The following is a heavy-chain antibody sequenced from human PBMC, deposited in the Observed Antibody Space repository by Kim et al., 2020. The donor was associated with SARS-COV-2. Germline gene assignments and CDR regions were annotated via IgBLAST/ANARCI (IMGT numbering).Heavy chain of an antibody. D-gene: IGHD5-12*01. CDR3: ATLGASAVATITPVRPDAFDI. CDR1: GGSISSGRYY. V-gene: IGHV4-61*02. Sequence: SETLSLTCTVSGGSISSGRYYWSWIRQPAGKGLEWIGRIYTSGSTNYNPSLKSRVTISVDTSKNQFSLKLSSVTAADTAVYYCATLGASAVATITPVRPDAFDIWGQGTMVTVSS. J-gene: IGHJ3*02. CDR2: IYTSGST.